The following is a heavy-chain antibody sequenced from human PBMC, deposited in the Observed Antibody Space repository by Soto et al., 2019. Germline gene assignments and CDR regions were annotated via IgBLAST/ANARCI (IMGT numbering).Heavy chain of an antibody. J-gene: IGHJ4*02. Sequence: SVKVSCKASGYTFTSYYIHWVRQAPVQGLEWMGIINPSGGSTSYAQKFQGRVTMTRDTSTSTVYMELSSLRSEDTAVYYCARDESDYYDSSGSWGCYYWGQGTLVTVSS. V-gene: IGHV1-46*01. CDR2: INPSGGST. D-gene: IGHD3-22*01. CDR1: GYTFTSYY. CDR3: ARDESDYYDSSGSWGCYY.